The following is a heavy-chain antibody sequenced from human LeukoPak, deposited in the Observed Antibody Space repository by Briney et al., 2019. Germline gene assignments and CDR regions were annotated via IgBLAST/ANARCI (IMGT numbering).Heavy chain of an antibody. CDR3: ARAAGWFDP. V-gene: IGHV3-11*01. CDR2: ISSSSNNI. Sequence: GGSLRLSCAASGFTFSDYYMTWIRQAPGKGLEWVSYISSSSNNIRYANSVRGRFTISRDNAKNSVYLQMNSLRAEDTAIYYCARAAGWFDPWGQGTLVTVSS. J-gene: IGHJ5*02. CDR1: GFTFSDYY.